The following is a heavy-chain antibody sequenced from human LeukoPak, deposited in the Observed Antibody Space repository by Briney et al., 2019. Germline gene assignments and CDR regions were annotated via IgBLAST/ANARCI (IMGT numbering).Heavy chain of an antibody. J-gene: IGHJ5*02. Sequence: PSETLSLTCTVSGGSISSSSYYWGWLRQPPGKGLEWIGSIYYSGSTNYNPSLKSRVTVSVDTSKNQFSLKLSSVTAADTAVYYCARGQGYSYGYEWFDPWGQGTLVTVSS. V-gene: IGHV4-39*07. D-gene: IGHD5-18*01. CDR1: GGSISSSSYY. CDR2: IYYSGST. CDR3: ARGQGYSYGYEWFDP.